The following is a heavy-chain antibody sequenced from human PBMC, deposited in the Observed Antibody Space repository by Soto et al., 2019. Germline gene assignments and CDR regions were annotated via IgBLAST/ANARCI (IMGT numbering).Heavy chain of an antibody. CDR2: ISAGNGNT. D-gene: IGHD2-2*01. J-gene: IGHJ4*02. Sequence: ASVKVSCKASGYTFTSYGISWVRQAPGQGLEWMGWISAGNGNTRYLQKFQGRVTITRDTSASTAYMEMSSLRSEDTAMYYCARDSSSSLDYWGQGTLVTVSS. CDR3: ARDSSSSLDY. CDR1: GYTFTSYG. V-gene: IGHV1-18*01.